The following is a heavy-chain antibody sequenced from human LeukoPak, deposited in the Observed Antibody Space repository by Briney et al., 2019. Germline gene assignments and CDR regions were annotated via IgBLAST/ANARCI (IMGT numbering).Heavy chain of an antibody. J-gene: IGHJ6*02. CDR2: MNPNSGNT. D-gene: IGHD2-15*01. CDR3: ATHAAVVAATRTHYFYYGMDV. Sequence: ASVKVSCKASGYTFTSYDLIWVRQASGQGLEWMGWMNPNSGNTGYAQKCQGRVTMTRNTSISTAYMELSSLRSEDTAVYYCATHAAVVAATRTHYFYYGMDVWGQGTTVTVSS. CDR1: GYTFTSYD. V-gene: IGHV1-8*01.